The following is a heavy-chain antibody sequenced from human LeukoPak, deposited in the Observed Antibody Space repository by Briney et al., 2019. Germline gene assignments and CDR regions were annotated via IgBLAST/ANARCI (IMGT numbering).Heavy chain of an antibody. Sequence: PGGSLRLSCAASGFTFSSFWMYWVRQPPGKGLVWVSRIKSDGSSTSYAASVKGRFTISRDNANNTLYLQMNSLRAEDTAVYFCAKLSNNGVFDYWGQGTLVTVSS. V-gene: IGHV3-74*01. CDR3: AKLSNNGVFDY. CDR2: IKSDGSST. D-gene: IGHD4-11*01. J-gene: IGHJ4*01. CDR1: GFTFSSFW.